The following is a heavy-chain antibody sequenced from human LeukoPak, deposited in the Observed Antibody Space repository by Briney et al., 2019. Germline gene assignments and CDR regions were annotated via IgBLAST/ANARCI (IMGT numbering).Heavy chain of an antibody. V-gene: IGHV4-34*01. CDR3: ARGGVAGYRGGSYYYYYMDV. J-gene: IGHJ6*03. CDR1: GFTFSGSA. Sequence: GSLRLSCAASGFTFSGSALHWVRQASGKGLEWIGSIDYSGNTNYNPSLKSRVTIAVDMSKNQFSLKLSSVTAADTAVYYCARGGVAGYRGGSYYYYYMDVWDKGTTVTVSS. CDR2: IDYSGNT. D-gene: IGHD3-3*01.